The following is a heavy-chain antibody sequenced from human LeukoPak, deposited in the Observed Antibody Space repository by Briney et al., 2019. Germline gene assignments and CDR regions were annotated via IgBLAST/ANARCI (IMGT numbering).Heavy chain of an antibody. Sequence: PGGSLRLSCAASGFTFSSYSMNWVRQAPGKGLEWVSSISSSSSYIYYADSVKGRFTISRDNAKNSLYLQMNSLRAEDTAVYYCAGGSVVVAGPFDYWGQGTLVTVSS. CDR2: ISSSSSYI. V-gene: IGHV3-21*01. J-gene: IGHJ4*02. CDR3: AGGSVVVAGPFDY. D-gene: IGHD2-15*01. CDR1: GFTFSSYS.